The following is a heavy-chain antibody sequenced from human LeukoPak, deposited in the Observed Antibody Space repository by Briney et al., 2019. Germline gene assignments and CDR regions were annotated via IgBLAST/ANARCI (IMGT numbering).Heavy chain of an antibody. J-gene: IGHJ4*02. CDR3: ARGGYSYGFDY. Sequence: GGSLRLSCAASGFTFSRYWMNWVRQAPGKGLEWVANIKQDGSEKYYVDSVKGRFTISRDNAKNSLYLQMNSLRAEDTAVYYCARGGYSYGFDYWGQGTLVTVSS. CDR1: GFTFSRYW. V-gene: IGHV3-7*01. D-gene: IGHD5-18*01. CDR2: IKQDGSEK.